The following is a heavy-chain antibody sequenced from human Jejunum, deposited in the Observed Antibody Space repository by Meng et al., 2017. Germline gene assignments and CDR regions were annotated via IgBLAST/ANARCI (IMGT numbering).Heavy chain of an antibody. Sequence: QVRLQGSGPGLGKPSGTLSLTGAVSGGSITSSNWWSWVRQPPGKGLEWIGEIFHSGSTNYNPPLKSRVTISVDKSKNQFSLKVTSVTAADTATYYCARFDISTAGRGDYWGQGILVTVSS. CDR1: GGSITSSNW. J-gene: IGHJ4*02. CDR2: IFHSGST. D-gene: IGHD6-13*01. CDR3: ARFDISTAGRGDY. V-gene: IGHV4-4*02.